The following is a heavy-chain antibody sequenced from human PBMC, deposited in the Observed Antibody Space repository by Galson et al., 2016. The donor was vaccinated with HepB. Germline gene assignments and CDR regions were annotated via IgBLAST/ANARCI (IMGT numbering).Heavy chain of an antibody. CDR1: GFTFSGYS. CDR3: VFGATGAFDF. Sequence: SLRLSCAASGFTFSGYSMNWVRQAPGKGLEWVLSIGTSSTSIYYAASVKGRFTISRDNAKNSLSLQMNSLRADDTAVYYCVFGATGAFDFWGQGTMVTVSS. D-gene: IGHD1-26*01. CDR2: IGTSSTSI. V-gene: IGHV3-21*01. J-gene: IGHJ3*01.